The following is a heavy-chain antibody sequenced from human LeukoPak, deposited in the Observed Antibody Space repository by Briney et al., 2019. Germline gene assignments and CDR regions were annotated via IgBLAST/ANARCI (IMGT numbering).Heavy chain of an antibody. Sequence: SETLSLTCAVYGGSFSGYYWSWIRQPPGKGLEWIGEINHSGSTNYNPSLKSRVTISVDTSKNQFSLKLGSVTAADTAVYYCARDGSGSYYPFDYWGQGTLVTVSS. J-gene: IGHJ4*02. CDR1: GGSFSGYY. V-gene: IGHV4-34*01. CDR3: ARDGSGSYYPFDY. D-gene: IGHD3-10*01. CDR2: INHSGST.